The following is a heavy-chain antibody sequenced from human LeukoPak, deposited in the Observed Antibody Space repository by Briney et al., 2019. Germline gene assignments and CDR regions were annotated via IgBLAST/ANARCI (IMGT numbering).Heavy chain of an antibody. V-gene: IGHV1-18*01. CDR2: ISAYNGNT. CDR1: GYTFTSYG. J-gene: IGHJ6*04. Sequence: GASVKVSCKASGYTFTSYGISWVRQAPGQGLEWMGWISAYNGNTNYAQKLQARVTMTTNTSTSTAYMERRSLRSDDTAVYYCARDSINCSSASCAPEDVWGKGTTVTVSS. D-gene: IGHD2-2*01. CDR3: ARDSINCSSASCAPEDV.